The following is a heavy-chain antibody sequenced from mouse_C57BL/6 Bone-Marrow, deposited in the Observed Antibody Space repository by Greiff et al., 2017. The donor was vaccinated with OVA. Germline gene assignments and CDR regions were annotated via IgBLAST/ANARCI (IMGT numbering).Heavy chain of an antibody. V-gene: IGHV2-9*01. CDR3: SAGRFAY. J-gene: IGHJ3*01. Sequence: VKLVESGPGLVAPSQSLSITCTVSGFSLTSYGVDWVRQPSGKGLEWLGVIWGGGSTNYNSASMYRLSISKENSKSQVFLKMNSLLTDDTVMYYCSAGRFAYWGQGTLVTVSA. CDR2: IWGGGST. CDR1: GFSLTSYG. D-gene: IGHD6-2*01.